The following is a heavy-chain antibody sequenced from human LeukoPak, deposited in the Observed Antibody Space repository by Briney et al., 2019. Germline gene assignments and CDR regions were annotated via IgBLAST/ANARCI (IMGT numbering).Heavy chain of an antibody. D-gene: IGHD1-20*01. CDR3: ARHGLAGTNWNYVDY. V-gene: IGHV1-69*01. CDR1: GGTFSSYA. J-gene: IGHJ4*02. CDR2: IIPIFGTA. Sequence: GSSVKVSCKASGGTFSSYAISWVRQAPGQGLEWMGGIIPIFGTANYAQKFRGRVTITADESTSTAYMELSSLRSEDTAVYYCARHGLAGTNWNYVDYWGQETLVTVSS.